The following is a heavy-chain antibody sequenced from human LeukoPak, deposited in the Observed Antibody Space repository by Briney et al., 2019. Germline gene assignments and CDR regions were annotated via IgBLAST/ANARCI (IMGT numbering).Heavy chain of an antibody. CDR2: IYYSGST. V-gene: IGHV4-30-4*08. D-gene: IGHD5-24*01. J-gene: IGHJ4*02. CDR1: GGSISSGDYY. Sequence: SETLSLTCTVSGGSISSGDYYWSWIRQPPGKGLEWIGYIYYSGSTYYNPSLKSRVTISVDTSKNQFSLKLSSVTAADTAVYYCARISRDGYNYFDYWGQGTLVTVSS. CDR3: ARISRDGYNYFDY.